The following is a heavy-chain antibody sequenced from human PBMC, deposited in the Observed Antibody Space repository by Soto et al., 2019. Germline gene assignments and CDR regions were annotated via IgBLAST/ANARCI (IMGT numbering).Heavy chain of an antibody. V-gene: IGHV3-53*01. CDR3: TSDDIGQGNDV. CDR2: IYSGGST. Sequence: GGALRLSCAASGGSVSSSHMSWVRQAPGKGLEWVSVIYSGGSTYYAVSVKGRFTISRDNAKNTLYLQMNSLRAEDTAVYYCTSDDIGQGNDVWALGTPDPGSS. D-gene: IGHD1-1*01. CDR1: GGSVSSSH. J-gene: IGHJ4*01.